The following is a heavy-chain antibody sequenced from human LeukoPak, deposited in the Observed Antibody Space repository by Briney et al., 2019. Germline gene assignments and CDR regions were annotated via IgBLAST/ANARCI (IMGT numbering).Heavy chain of an antibody. D-gene: IGHD4-23*01. CDR3: ARERGTTVVRWDY. CDR2: INHSGST. V-gene: IGHV4-34*01. CDR1: GGSFSGYY. J-gene: IGHJ4*02. Sequence: PSETLSLTCAVYGGSFSGYYWSWIRQPPGKGLEWIGEINHSGSTNYNPSLKSRVTISLDTSKNQFSLRLSSVTAADTAVYYCARERGTTVVRWDYWGQGTQVTVSS.